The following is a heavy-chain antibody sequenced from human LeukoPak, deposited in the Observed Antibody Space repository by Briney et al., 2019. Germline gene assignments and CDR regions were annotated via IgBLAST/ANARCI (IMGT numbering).Heavy chain of an antibody. CDR2: IYPGDSNT. J-gene: IGHJ3*02. V-gene: IGHV5-51*01. Sequence: GESLKISYKASGYTFSNYWVGWVRQMPGKGLEWMGIIYPGDSNTRYSPSFEGQALISADKSISTVYLHWGSLKASDTAMYFCARRGSLTSDAVDIWGQGTLVSV. CDR1: GYTFSNYW. CDR3: ARRGSLTSDAVDI. D-gene: IGHD3-9*01.